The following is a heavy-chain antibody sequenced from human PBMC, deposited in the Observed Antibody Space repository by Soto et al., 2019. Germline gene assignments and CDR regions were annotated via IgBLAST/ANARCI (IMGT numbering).Heavy chain of an antibody. CDR2: IYYSGST. D-gene: IGHD1-7*01. CDR3: ARRGITGTTYWFDP. Sequence: SATLSLTCTVSGGSISSSSYYWGWIRQPPGKGLEWIGSIYYSGSTYYNPSLKSRVTISVDTSKNQFSLKLSSVTAADTAVYYCARRGITGTTYWFDPWGQGTLVTVSS. V-gene: IGHV4-39*01. CDR1: GGSISSSSYY. J-gene: IGHJ5*02.